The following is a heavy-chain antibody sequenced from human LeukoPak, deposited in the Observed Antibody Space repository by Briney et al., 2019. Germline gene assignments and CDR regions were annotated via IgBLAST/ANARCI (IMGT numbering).Heavy chain of an antibody. D-gene: IGHD1-26*01. CDR3: VRDRGSYRPIDY. CDR2: ISYTGTYI. J-gene: IGHJ4*02. CDR1: AFSLNTYN. Sequence: GGSLRLSCAASAFSLNTYNVNWVRQAPGKGLEWVSSISYTGTYIYYADSVKGRFTISRDNAQNSLYLQMNSLRVEDTAVYYCVRDRGSYRPIDYWGQGTMVTVSS. V-gene: IGHV3-21*04.